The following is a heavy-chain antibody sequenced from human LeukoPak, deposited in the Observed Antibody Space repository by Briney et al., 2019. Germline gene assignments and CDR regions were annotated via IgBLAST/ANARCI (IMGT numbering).Heavy chain of an antibody. CDR2: ISYDGSNK. Sequence: GGSLRLSCAASGFTFSSYGMHWVRQAPGKGLEWVAVISYDGSNKYYADSVKGRFTISRDNSKNTLYLQMNSLRAEDTAVYYCAKDGATRQGGAFDYWGQGTLVTVSS. J-gene: IGHJ4*02. V-gene: IGHV3-30*18. D-gene: IGHD1-26*01. CDR1: GFTFSSYG. CDR3: AKDGATRQGGAFDY.